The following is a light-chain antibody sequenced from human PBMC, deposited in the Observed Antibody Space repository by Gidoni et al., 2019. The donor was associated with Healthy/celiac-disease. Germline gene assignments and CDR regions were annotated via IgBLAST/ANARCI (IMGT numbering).Light chain of an antibody. V-gene: IGLV3-19*01. J-gene: IGLJ2*01. Sequence: SSELTQDPAVSVALGQTVRITCQGDSLRSYYASWYQQKPGQAPVLVIYGKNNRLSGIPDRFSGSSSGNTASLTITGAQAEDEADYYCNSRDSSGNPVFGGGTKLTV. CDR1: SLRSYY. CDR2: GKN. CDR3: NSRDSSGNPV.